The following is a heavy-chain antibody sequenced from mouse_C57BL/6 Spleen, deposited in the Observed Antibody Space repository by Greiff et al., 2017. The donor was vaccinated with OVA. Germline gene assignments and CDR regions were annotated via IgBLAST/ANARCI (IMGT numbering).Heavy chain of an antibody. CDR1: GYTFTDYN. Sequence: EVQLQQSGPELVKPGASVKMSCKASGYTFTDYNMHWVKQSHGKSLEWIGYINPNNGGTSYNQKFKGKATLTVNKSSSTAYMELRSLTSEDSAVYYCARGIYYSNFYAMDYWGQGTSVTVSS. CDR3: ARGIYYSNFYAMDY. V-gene: IGHV1-22*01. CDR2: INPNNGGT. D-gene: IGHD2-5*01. J-gene: IGHJ4*01.